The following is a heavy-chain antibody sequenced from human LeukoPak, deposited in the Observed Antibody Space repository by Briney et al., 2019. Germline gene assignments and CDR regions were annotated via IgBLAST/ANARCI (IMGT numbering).Heavy chain of an antibody. CDR1: GYTFTDYY. CDR3: ARPRYSNYAFD. V-gene: IGHV1-2*02. CDR2: INTKSGGT. Sequence: ASVKVSCKASGYTFTDYYMYWVRQAPGQGLEWMGWINTKSGGTNYAQKFQGRVTMTRDTSISTAYMELRSLRSDDTAVYYCARPRYSNYAFDWGQGTLVTVSS. D-gene: IGHD4-11*01. J-gene: IGHJ4*02.